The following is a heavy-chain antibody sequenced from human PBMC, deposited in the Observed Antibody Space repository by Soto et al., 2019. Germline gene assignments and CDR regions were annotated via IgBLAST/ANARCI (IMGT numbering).Heavy chain of an antibody. V-gene: IGHV1-3*01. J-gene: IGHJ4*02. CDR1: GYTFTNYA. CDR2: INGGNGNT. D-gene: IGHD6-25*01. CDR3: ARDGVAAGNINFDY. Sequence: GASVKVSCKASGYTFTNYAVHWVRQAPGQRLEWMGWINGGNGNTKYSPKLQDRVTITRDTSASTAYMELSSLRSEDTALYYCARDGVAAGNINFDYWGQGTLVTVSS.